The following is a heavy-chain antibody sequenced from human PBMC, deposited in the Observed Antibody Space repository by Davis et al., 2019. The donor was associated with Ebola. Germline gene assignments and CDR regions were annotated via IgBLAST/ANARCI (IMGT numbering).Heavy chain of an antibody. D-gene: IGHD6-13*01. CDR2: ISYDGSNK. CDR1: GFTFSSYA. J-gene: IGHJ4*02. CDR3: ARVGGVAAAPLDF. V-gene: IGHV3-30-3*01. Sequence: PGGSLRLSCAASGFTFSSYAMHWVRQAPGKGLEWVAVISYDGSNKYYADSVKGRFTISRDNAKKSLFLQMNSLRADDTAVYYCARVGGVAAAPLDFWGQGTLVTVSS.